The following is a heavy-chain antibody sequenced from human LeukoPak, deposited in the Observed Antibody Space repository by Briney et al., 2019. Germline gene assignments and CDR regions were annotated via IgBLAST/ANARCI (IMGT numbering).Heavy chain of an antibody. CDR3: ARTLAAAGIHYYYYYMDV. CDR1: GFSLSTSGMC. D-gene: IGHD6-13*01. J-gene: IGHJ6*03. CDR2: IDWDDDK. V-gene: IGHV2-70*11. Sequence: SGPTLVKPTQTLTLTCTFSGFSLSTSGMCVSLIRQPPGKALEWLARIDWDDDKYYSTSLKTRLTISKDTPKNQVVLTMTNLDPVDTATYYCARTLAAAGIHYYYYYMDVWGKGTTVTVSS.